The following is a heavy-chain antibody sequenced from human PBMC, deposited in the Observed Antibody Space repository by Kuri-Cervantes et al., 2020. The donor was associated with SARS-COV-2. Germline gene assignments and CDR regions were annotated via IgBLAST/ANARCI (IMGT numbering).Heavy chain of an antibody. Sequence: GGSLRLSCAASGFTFSSYWMSWVRQAPGKGLEWVANIKQDGSEKYYVDSVKGRFTISRDNAKNSLYLQMNSLRAEDTAVYYCAKAGRKLRYFDWLLTFDYWGQGTLVTVSS. CDR1: GFTFSSYW. D-gene: IGHD3-9*01. V-gene: IGHV3-7*02. CDR3: AKAGRKLRYFDWLLTFDY. J-gene: IGHJ4*02. CDR2: IKQDGSEK.